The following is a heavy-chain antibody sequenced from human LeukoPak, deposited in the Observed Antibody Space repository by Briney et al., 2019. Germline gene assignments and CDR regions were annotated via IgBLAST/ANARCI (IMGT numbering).Heavy chain of an antibody. CDR1: GGSFSGYS. J-gene: IGHJ4*02. CDR3: ARGSSSGLAY. Sequence: SETLSLTCAVYGGSFSGYSWTWSRQSPGKGLEWIGEIDRSGSTNYNPSLRSRVTISVDTSKNQFSLKLTSVTAADTAVYYCARGSSSGLAYWGQGNLVTVSS. D-gene: IGHD6-19*01. V-gene: IGHV4-34*01. CDR2: IDRSGST.